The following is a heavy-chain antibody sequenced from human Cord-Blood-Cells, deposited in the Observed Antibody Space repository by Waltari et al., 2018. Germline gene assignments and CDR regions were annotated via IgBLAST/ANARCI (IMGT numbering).Heavy chain of an antibody. V-gene: IGHV1-24*01. CDR2: VDPEDGET. Sequence: QVQLVQSGAEVKKPGASVKVSCKVSGYTLTELSMHWVRQAPGKGLEWMGGVDPEDGETSYAQKVQGRVTMTEDTATDTAYMELSSLRSEDTAVSYCATDELGTGERVRAFDYWGQGTLVTVSS. D-gene: IGHD7-27*01. CDR1: GYTLTELS. CDR3: ATDELGTGERVRAFDY. J-gene: IGHJ4*02.